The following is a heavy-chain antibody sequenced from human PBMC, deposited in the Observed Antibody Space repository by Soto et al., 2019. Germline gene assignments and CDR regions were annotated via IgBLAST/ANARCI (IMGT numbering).Heavy chain of an antibody. D-gene: IGHD5-18*01. CDR1: GGSISSGDYY. CDR3: ASSRYGYIFYDY. CDR2: IYYSGST. Sequence: QVQLQESGPGLVKPSQTLSLTCTVSGGSISSGDYYWSWIRQPPGKGLEWIGYIYYSGSTYYNPSLKSRLTISVDTSKNQFSLRLCSVTAADPAVYYCASSRYGYIFYDYWGQGTLVTVSS. J-gene: IGHJ4*02. V-gene: IGHV4-30-4*01.